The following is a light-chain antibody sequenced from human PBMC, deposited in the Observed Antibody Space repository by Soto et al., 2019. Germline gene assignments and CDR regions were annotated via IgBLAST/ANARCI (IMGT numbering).Light chain of an antibody. Sequence: QSVLTQPASVSGSPGQSITISCTGTRSDVGTYNLVSWYQQHPGKAPKLMIYEGTKRPSGVSNRFSGSKSGNTASLTISWLQAEDDADYYCCSYAGNSYVLGTGTKVTVL. V-gene: IGLV2-23*01. J-gene: IGLJ1*01. CDR1: RSDVGTYNL. CDR3: CSYAGNSYV. CDR2: EGT.